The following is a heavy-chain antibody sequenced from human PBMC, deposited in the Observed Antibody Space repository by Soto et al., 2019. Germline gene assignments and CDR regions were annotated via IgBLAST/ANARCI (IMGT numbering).Heavy chain of an antibody. V-gene: IGHV4-59*01. CDR2: ISRSGSS. CDR1: GGSIFSDD. J-gene: IGHJ5*02. CDR3: ARGYWFDH. Sequence: KPSETLSLTCTVSGGSIFSDDWTWIRQPPGKGLEWIGYISRSGSSSFAPSLKGRVTFSTDTSKNQVSLKMTYVTVAATAVYYCARGYWFDHWAPVTLGTVSS.